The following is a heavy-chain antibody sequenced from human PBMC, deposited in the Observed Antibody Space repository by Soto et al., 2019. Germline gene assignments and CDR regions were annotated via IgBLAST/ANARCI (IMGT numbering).Heavy chain of an antibody. V-gene: IGHV3-9*01. CDR3: AKDTADGARALDD. CDR2: IRWNSGNI. J-gene: IGHJ4*02. D-gene: IGHD1-26*01. CDR1: GFTFDDYA. Sequence: GGSLRLSCAASGFTFDDYAMHWVRQAPGKGLEWVSGIRWNSGNIGYADSVKGRFTISRDNAKNSLYLQMNSLRAEDTALYYCAKDTADGARALDDWGQGTLVTVSS.